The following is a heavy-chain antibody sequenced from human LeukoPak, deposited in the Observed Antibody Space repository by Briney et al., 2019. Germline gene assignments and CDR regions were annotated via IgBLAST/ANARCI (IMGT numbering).Heavy chain of an antibody. CDR3: ARGGTSGYDLGYYYYVMDV. D-gene: IGHD5-12*01. V-gene: IGHV1-69*04. J-gene: IGHJ6*02. CDR2: IIPILGTV. Sequence: ASVKVSCKASGGXFSSYAISWVRQAPGQGLEWMGRIIPILGTVDYAQKLQGRVTITADKSTSTAYMELNSLRSEDTAVYYCARGGTSGYDLGYYYYVMDVWGQGTTVTVSS. CDR1: GGXFSSYA.